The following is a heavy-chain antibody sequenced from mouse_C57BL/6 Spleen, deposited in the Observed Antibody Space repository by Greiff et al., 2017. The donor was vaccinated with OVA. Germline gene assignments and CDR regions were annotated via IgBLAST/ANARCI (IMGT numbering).Heavy chain of an antibody. CDR3: ARNSYYYGSSYDAMDY. CDR1: GFNIKDYY. CDR2: INPSNGGT. Sequence: VQLQQSGAELVKPGASVKLSCTASGFNIKDYYMHWVKQRPGQGLEWIGNINPSNGGTNYNEKFKSKATLTVDKSSSTAYMQLSSLTSEDSAVYYCARNSYYYGSSYDAMDYWGQGTSVTVSS. J-gene: IGHJ4*01. V-gene: IGHV1-53*01. D-gene: IGHD1-1*01.